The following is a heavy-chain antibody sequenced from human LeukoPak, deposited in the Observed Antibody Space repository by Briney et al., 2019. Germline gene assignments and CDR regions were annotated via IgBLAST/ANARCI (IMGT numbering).Heavy chain of an antibody. Sequence: PGGSLRLSCAASGFTLSSYSMNWVRQAPGKGLEWVSSISSSSSYIYYADSVKGRFTISRDNAENSLYLQMNSLRAEDTAVYYCARDYYDSSGYWHDAFDIWGQGTMVTVSS. J-gene: IGHJ3*02. CDR3: ARDYYDSSGYWHDAFDI. CDR1: GFTLSSYS. D-gene: IGHD3-22*01. CDR2: ISSSSSYI. V-gene: IGHV3-21*01.